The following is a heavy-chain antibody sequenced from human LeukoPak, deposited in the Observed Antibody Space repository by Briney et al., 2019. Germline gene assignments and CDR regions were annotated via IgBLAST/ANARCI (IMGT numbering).Heavy chain of an antibody. CDR3: ARGGSGFLVWLRDAFDI. V-gene: IGHV4-34*01. D-gene: IGHD3-3*01. J-gene: IGHJ3*02. CDR1: GGSFSGYY. Sequence: PSETLSLTCAAYGGSFSGYYWSWIRQPPGKGLEWIGEINHSGSTNYNPSLKSRVTISVDTSKNQFSLKLSSVTAADTAVYYCARGGSGFLVWLRDAFDIWGQGTMVTASS. CDR2: INHSGST.